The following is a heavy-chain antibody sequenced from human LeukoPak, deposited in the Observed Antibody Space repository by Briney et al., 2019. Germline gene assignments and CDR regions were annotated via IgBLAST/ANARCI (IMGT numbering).Heavy chain of an antibody. CDR1: GGSFSGYY. V-gene: IGHV4-34*01. Sequence: PSETLSLTCAVYGGSFSGYYWSWIRQPPGKGLEWIGEINHSGSTNYNPSLKSRVAISVDTSKNQFSLKLSSATAADTAVYYCARARITIFGVVTRPFDYWGQGTLVTVSS. J-gene: IGHJ4*02. CDR3: ARARITIFGVVTRPFDY. D-gene: IGHD3-3*01. CDR2: INHSGST.